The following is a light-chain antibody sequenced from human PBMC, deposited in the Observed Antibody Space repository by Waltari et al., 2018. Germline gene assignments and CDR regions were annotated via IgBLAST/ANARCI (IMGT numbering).Light chain of an antibody. V-gene: IGLV6-57*03. CDR3: QSYDLNSRVV. J-gene: IGLJ2*01. CDR2: EDT. Sequence: FMLTQPHSVSESPGKTVTISCTRSSGNIASNYVQWYQQRPGGAPPTIIYEDTQRPSGFPVRFSGSLDSSSNSTSLTIAGLITEDEADYYCQSYDLNSRVVFGGRTKLTVL. CDR1: SGNIASNY.